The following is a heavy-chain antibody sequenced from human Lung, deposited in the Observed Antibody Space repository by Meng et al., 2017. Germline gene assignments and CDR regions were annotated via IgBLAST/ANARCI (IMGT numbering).Heavy chain of an antibody. CDR1: GGSISGSTYY. Sequence: QLHLQEAGPGLGKPAETRSRTGTGSGGSISGSTYYWAWIRQAPGKGLEWIGSIYYSEIGYNPSLKSRVTISVDTSNNQFSLRLSSVTTADTAVYYCIRHWRSGYHDDPWGLPWGQGTLVTVSS. CDR3: IRHWRSGYHDDPWGLP. CDR2: IYYSEI. D-gene: IGHD3-3*01. J-gene: IGHJ5*02. V-gene: IGHV4-39*01.